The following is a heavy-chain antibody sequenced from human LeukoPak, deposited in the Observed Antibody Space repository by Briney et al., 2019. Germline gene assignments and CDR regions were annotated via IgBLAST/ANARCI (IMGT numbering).Heavy chain of an antibody. CDR2: IYSSGST. CDR3: ASLNPAQDAFNI. J-gene: IGHJ3*02. CDR1: GASISTYY. Sequence: PSVTLSLTCTLSGASISTYYWSWIRQPAGKGLEWIGHIYSSGSTNYNPSLKSRITMSVDTSKNHFSLKLSSVTAADTAVYYCASLNPAQDAFNIWGQGTMVTVSS. V-gene: IGHV4-4*07.